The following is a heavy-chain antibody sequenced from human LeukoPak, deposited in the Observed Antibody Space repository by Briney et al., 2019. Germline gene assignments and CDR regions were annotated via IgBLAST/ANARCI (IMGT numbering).Heavy chain of an antibody. CDR3: ASYCTNGVCHPI. CDR1: GVSISSGGYS. CDR2: IYHSGST. V-gene: IGHV4-30-2*01. Sequence: HPSETLSLTCAVPGVSISSGGYSWSWIRQPPGKGLEWIGYIYHSGSTYYNPSLKSRVTISVDRSKNQFSLKLSSVTAADTAVYYCASYCTNGVCHPIWGQGTMVTVSS. J-gene: IGHJ3*02. D-gene: IGHD2-8*01.